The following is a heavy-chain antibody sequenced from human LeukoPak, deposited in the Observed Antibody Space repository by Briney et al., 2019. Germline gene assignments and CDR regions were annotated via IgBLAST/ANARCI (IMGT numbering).Heavy chain of an antibody. J-gene: IGHJ6*02. Sequence: PGGSLRLSCAASGFTFSSHLMNWVRQAPGKGLEWVSGISGSGGSTYYADSVEGRFTISRDNSKNTLYLQMNSLRAEDTAVYYCARGGYCTNGVCCNGISYYGMDVWGQGTTVTVSS. CDR1: GFTFSSHL. V-gene: IGHV3-23*01. D-gene: IGHD2-8*01. CDR3: ARGGYCTNGVCCNGISYYGMDV. CDR2: ISGSGGST.